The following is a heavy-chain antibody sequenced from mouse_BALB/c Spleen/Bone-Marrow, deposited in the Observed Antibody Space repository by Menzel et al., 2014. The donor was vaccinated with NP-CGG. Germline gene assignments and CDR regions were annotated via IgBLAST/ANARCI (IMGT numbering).Heavy chain of an antibody. J-gene: IGHJ2*01. V-gene: IGHV1S130*01. CDR3: ARHHRSAYSLDY. Sequence: QVQLQQSGSVLVRPGASVKLSCKASGYTFTSSWIHWAKQRPGQGLEWIGEIHPNSGNTNYNEKFKGKATLTVDTSSSTAFVDLSSLTAEDSAVYYCARHHRSAYSLDYWGQGTTLTVSS. CDR1: GYTFTSSW. D-gene: IGHD2-14*01. CDR2: IHPNSGNT.